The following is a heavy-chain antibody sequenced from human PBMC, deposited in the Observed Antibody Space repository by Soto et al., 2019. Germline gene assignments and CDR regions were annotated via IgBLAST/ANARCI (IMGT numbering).Heavy chain of an antibody. D-gene: IGHD6-19*01. Sequence: SQTLSLTCAISGDSVSSNSTAWNWIRQSPSRGLEWLGRTYYRSKWHNDYAVSVKSRITINPDTSKNQFSLQLKSVTPEDTAVYYCARGGSSGWYAWFDPWGQGTLVTVSS. CDR2: TYYRSKWHN. J-gene: IGHJ5*02. CDR3: ARGGSSGWYAWFDP. V-gene: IGHV6-1*01. CDR1: GDSVSSNSTA.